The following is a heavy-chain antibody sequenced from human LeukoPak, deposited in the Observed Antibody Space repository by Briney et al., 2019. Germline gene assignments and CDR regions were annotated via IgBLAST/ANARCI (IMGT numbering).Heavy chain of an antibody. CDR2: IIGSGGST. CDR1: GFTFSSYA. J-gene: IGHJ1*01. CDR3: AKDWSSIYCSGGYCAYFQH. D-gene: IGHD2-15*01. Sequence: GGSLRLSCAASGFTFSSYAMSWVRQAPGKGLEWVSGIIGSGGSTYYADSVKGRFTISRDNSKNTLYLQMNSLRAEDTDVYYCAKDWSSIYCSGGYCAYFQHWGQGTLVTVSS. V-gene: IGHV3-23*01.